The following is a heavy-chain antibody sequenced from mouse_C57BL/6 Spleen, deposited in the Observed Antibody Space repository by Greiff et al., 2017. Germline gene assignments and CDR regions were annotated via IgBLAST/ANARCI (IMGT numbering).Heavy chain of an antibody. J-gene: IGHJ2*01. CDR3: ARPFDY. V-gene: IGHV5-6*01. Sequence: EVMLVESGGDLVKPGGSLKLSCAASGFTFSSYGMSWVRQTPDKRLEWVATISSGGSYTYYPDSVKGRFTISRDNAKNTLYLQMSSLKSEDTAMYYCARPFDYWGKGTTLTVSS. CDR1: GFTFSSYG. CDR2: ISSGGSYT.